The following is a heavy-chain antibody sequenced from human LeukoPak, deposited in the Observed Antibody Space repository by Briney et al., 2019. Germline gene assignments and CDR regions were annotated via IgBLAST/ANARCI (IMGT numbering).Heavy chain of an antibody. V-gene: IGHV4-34*01. CDR1: GGSFSGYY. J-gene: IGHJ4*02. Sequence: SETLSLTCAVYGGSFSGYYWSWIRQPPGKGLEWIGEINHSGSTNYNPSLKSRVTISVDTSKNQLSLKLSSVTAADTAVYYCARRPPYYYDSSGYYYTSRYYFDYWGQGTLVTVSS. D-gene: IGHD3-22*01. CDR3: ARRPPYYYDSSGYYYTSRYYFDY. CDR2: INHSGST.